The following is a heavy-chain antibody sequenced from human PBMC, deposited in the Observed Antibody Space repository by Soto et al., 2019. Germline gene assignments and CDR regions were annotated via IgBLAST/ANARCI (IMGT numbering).Heavy chain of an antibody. CDR3: TRDRAYNCFDY. Sequence: EMQLVESGGGLVQPGGSLRLSCVDSGFTFSGSWMAWVRQAPGRGLEWVANIKEDGSAKYYVDSVKGRFTVSRDNAKNSLYLKMNSLGAEDTAVYYCTRDRAYNCFDYWGQGTLVTVSS. CDR2: IKEDGSAK. V-gene: IGHV3-7*01. D-gene: IGHD3-10*01. J-gene: IGHJ4*02. CDR1: GFTFSGSW.